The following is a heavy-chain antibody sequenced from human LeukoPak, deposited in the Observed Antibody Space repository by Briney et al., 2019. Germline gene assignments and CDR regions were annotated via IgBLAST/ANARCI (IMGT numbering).Heavy chain of an antibody. J-gene: IGHJ4*02. CDR1: GFPLSSYA. Sequence: GGSLRLSCAASGFPLSSYAMSWVRQVPGKGLEWVSATSSSDDGTYHADSVRCRFTIYRDNFRNTLYLQMNSLRAEDTAVYYCAKYSHDSSGSYDYWGQGTLVTVSS. D-gene: IGHD3-22*01. CDR3: AKYSHDSSGSYDY. V-gene: IGHV3-23*01. CDR2: TSSSDDGT.